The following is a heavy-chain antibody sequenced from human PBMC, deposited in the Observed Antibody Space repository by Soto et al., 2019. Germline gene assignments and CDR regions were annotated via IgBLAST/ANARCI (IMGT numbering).Heavy chain of an antibody. CDR3: VFGDCTTTSCSYYFYGLDV. D-gene: IGHD2-2*01. V-gene: IGHV1-69*01. CDR2: ILPIFGSP. J-gene: IGHJ6*02. CDR1: GGNFRRYA. Sequence: QVQLVQSGAEVKKPGSSVKVSCKASGGNFRRYAISWVRQAPGQGLEWMGGILPIFGSPSHAQKFQGRVTVTADESTSTAYLELTSLTSEDTAMYYCVFGDCTTTSCSYYFYGLDVWGQVSPVTVSS.